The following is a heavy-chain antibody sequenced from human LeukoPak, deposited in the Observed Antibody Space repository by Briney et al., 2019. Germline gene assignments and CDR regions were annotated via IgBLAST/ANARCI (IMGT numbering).Heavy chain of an antibody. D-gene: IGHD5-18*01. V-gene: IGHV4-39*07. CDR1: GGSISSSSYY. Sequence: PSETLSLTCTVSGGSISSSSYYWGWIRQPPGKGLEWIGSVYYSGYTYYNPSLESRVTISVDTSKNQFSLKLASVTAADTAIYYCAKGAGGFSYYNWFDPWGQGTLVTVSS. J-gene: IGHJ5*02. CDR3: AKGAGGFSYYNWFDP. CDR2: VYYSGYT.